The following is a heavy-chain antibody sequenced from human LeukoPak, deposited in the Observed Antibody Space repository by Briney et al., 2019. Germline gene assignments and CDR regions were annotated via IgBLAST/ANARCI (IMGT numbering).Heavy chain of an antibody. V-gene: IGHV1-2*02. CDR2: INPNSGGI. CDR3: ARADGDYGGNYGC. Sequence: ASVKLSCKASGYTFTGYYMHWVRQAPGRGPEWMGWINPNSGGINYAQKFQGRVTITRDTSISTAYMELSRLRSDDTAVYYCARADGDYGGNYGCWGQGTLVTVSS. CDR1: GYTFTGYY. J-gene: IGHJ4*02. D-gene: IGHD4-23*01.